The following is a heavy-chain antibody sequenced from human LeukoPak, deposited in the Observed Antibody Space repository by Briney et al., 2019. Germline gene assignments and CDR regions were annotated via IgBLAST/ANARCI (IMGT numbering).Heavy chain of an antibody. D-gene: IGHD6-19*01. CDR3: ARCTAGAFYMDV. V-gene: IGHV1-69*13. Sequence: ASVKVSCKASGGTFISYAISWVRQAPGQGLEWMGGIIPIFGTANYAQKFQGRVTITADESTSTAYMELSSLRSEDTAVYYCARCTAGAFYMDVWGEGTTVTISS. J-gene: IGHJ6*03. CDR2: IIPIFGTA. CDR1: GGTFISYA.